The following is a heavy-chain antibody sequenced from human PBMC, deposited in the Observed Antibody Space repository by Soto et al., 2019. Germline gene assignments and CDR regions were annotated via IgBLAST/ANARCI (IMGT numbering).Heavy chain of an antibody. CDR3: SSAYDILTGYFQFPYYFDY. CDR2: ISAYNGNT. CDR1: GYTFTSYG. V-gene: IGHV1-18*01. Sequence: ASVKVSCKASGYTFTSYGISWVRQAPGQGLEWMGWISAYNGNTNYAQKLQGRVTMTTDTSTSTAYMELRSLRSDDTAVYYCSSAYDILTGYFQFPYYFDYWGQGTLVTVSS. J-gene: IGHJ4*02. D-gene: IGHD3-9*01.